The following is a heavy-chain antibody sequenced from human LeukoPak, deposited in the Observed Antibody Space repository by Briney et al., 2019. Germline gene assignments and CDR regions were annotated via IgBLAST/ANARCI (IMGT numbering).Heavy chain of an antibody. CDR1: GGSLNGYY. CDR2: INHIGNA. CDR3: ARLGSVGYYNYQYMDI. V-gene: IGHV4-34*01. D-gene: IGHD3-10*01. Sequence: SETLSLTCAVNGGSLNGYYWSWIRQPPGKGLEWIGEINHIGNANYDPSLRSRVTISVDTSKNQFSLSLTSATAADTAVYFCARLGSVGYYNYQYMDIWGNGTTVTVSS. J-gene: IGHJ6*03.